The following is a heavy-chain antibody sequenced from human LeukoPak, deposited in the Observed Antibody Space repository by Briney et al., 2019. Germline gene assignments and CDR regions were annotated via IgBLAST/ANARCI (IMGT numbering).Heavy chain of an antibody. Sequence: PGGSLRLSCAASGFTFSSYAMSWVRQAPGKGLEWVSAISGSGGSTYYADSVKGRFTISRDNSKNTLYLQMNSLRAEDTAVYYCAKDGCRGYSYGGLEYYFDYWGQGTLVTVSS. CDR3: AKDGCRGYSYGGLEYYFDY. CDR1: GFTFSSYA. D-gene: IGHD5-18*01. J-gene: IGHJ4*02. CDR2: ISGSGGST. V-gene: IGHV3-23*01.